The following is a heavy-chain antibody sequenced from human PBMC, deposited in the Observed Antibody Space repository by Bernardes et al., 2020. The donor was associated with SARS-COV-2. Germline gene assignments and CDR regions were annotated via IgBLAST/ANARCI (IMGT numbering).Heavy chain of an antibody. V-gene: IGHV1-18*04. Sequence: ASMKVSCKASGYIFTNYDITWVRQAPGRGLECVGSIGADTRFAQHLQGRVTLTTDTSTTTAYMELRSLRSDDTAVYYCARGRGVRGALFDYWGQGTMVTVSS. J-gene: IGHJ4*02. CDR2: IGADT. CDR3: ARGRGVRGALFDY. CDR1: GYIFTNYD. D-gene: IGHD3-10*01.